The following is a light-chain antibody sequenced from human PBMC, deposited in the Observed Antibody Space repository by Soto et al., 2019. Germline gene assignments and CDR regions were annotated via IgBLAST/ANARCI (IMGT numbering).Light chain of an antibody. V-gene: IGKV3-20*01. CDR2: GAS. CDR3: QQYGSSPTWT. J-gene: IGKJ1*01. CDR1: QSVSSNY. Sequence: EIVLTQSPGTLYLSPGERAILSCRASQSVSSNYLAWYQQKPGQAPRLLIYGASGRATGIPDRFSGDGSGTEFTLTISRLEPEDFALYYCQQYGSSPTWTFGQGTKVDIK.